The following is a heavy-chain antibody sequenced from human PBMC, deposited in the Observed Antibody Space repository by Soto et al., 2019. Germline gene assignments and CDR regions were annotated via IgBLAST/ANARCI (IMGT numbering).Heavy chain of an antibody. D-gene: IGHD3-22*01. CDR1: GGSISSYY. Sequence: PSETLSLTCTVSGGSISSYYWSWIRQPPGKGLEWIGYIYDSGSTNYNPSLKSRVTISVDTSKNQFSLKPSSVTAADTAVYYCAKTYYDSSGYYLYFDYWGQGTLVTVSS. J-gene: IGHJ4*02. V-gene: IGHV4-59*01. CDR2: IYDSGST. CDR3: AKTYYDSSGYYLYFDY.